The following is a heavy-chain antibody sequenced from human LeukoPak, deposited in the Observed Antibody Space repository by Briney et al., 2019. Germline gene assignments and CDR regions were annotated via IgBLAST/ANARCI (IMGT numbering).Heavy chain of an antibody. D-gene: IGHD2-8*01. Sequence: SVKVSCKASGGTFSSYAISWVRQAPGQGLEWMGGIIPIFGTANYAQKFQGRVTITADESTSTAYMELSSLRSEDTAVYYCARAVTNGHDAFDIWGRGTMVTVSS. CDR1: GGTFSSYA. J-gene: IGHJ3*02. V-gene: IGHV1-69*01. CDR3: ARAVTNGHDAFDI. CDR2: IIPIFGTA.